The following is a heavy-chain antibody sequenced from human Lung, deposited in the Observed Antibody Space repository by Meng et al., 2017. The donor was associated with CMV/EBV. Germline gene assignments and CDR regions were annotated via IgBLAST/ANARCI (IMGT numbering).Heavy chain of an antibody. CDR1: GGSISSNGYY. CDR3: ARRRGGSGRDC. D-gene: IGHD3-10*01. CDR2: IYHSGST. J-gene: IGHJ4*02. V-gene: IGHV4-39*01. Sequence: LTLQEPGPGLWNPSETLSLTCTVSGGSISSNGYYWDWVRQPPGKGLEWIGAIYHSGSTSYNPSLQSRVTMFVDTSKNQFSLMLTSVTATDTAVYYCARRRGGSGRDCWGQGTLVTVSS.